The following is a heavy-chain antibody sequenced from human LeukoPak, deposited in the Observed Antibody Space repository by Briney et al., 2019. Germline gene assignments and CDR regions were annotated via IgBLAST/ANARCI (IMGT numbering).Heavy chain of an antibody. CDR3: ARPREQWLGNDAFDM. CDR2: IYYSGST. V-gene: IGHV4-59*01. J-gene: IGHJ3*02. Sequence: SETLSLTCTVSGNSISSYYWSWIRQPPGKGLEWIGYIYYSGSTNYNPSLKSRVTISVDTSKNQFSLKLSTVTAADAAVYYCARPREQWLGNDAFDMWGQGTMVTVSS. CDR1: GNSISSYY. D-gene: IGHD6-19*01.